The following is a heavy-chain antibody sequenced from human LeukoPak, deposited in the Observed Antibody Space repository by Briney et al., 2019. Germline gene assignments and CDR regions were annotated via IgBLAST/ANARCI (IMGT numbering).Heavy chain of an antibody. CDR1: GGSISSNDYY. CDR3: ARQTSDGLLEY. CDR2: FFYRGST. D-gene: IGHD2-15*01. V-gene: IGHV4-39*01. J-gene: IGHJ4*02. Sequence: SETLSLTCTVSGGSISSNDYYWGWIRQPPGKGLEWFGTFFYRGSTFYNPSLLSRVIISVDTSKNQFSLKLRSVSAADTAVYYCARQTSDGLLEYWGQGSLVTVSS.